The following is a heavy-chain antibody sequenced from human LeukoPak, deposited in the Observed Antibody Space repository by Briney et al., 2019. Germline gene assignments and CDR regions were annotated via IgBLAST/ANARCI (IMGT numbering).Heavy chain of an antibody. Sequence: ASVKVSCKASGYTFTSYGISWVRQAPGQGLEWMGWISAYNGNTNYAQKLQGRVTMTTDTSTSTAYMELRSLRSDDTAVYYCARDTMVRGVIIPHFDYRGQGTLVTVSS. D-gene: IGHD3-10*01. CDR1: GYTFTSYG. CDR2: ISAYNGNT. V-gene: IGHV1-18*01. J-gene: IGHJ4*02. CDR3: ARDTMVRGVIIPHFDY.